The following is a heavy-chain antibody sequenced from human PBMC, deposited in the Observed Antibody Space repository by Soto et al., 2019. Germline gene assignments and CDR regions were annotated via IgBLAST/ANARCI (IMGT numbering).Heavy chain of an antibody. CDR3: ARDRGSYGMDV. Sequence: QVQLQASGPGLVKPSQTLSLTCTVSGDSISVGYYWSWIRQHPGKGLEWIGYVSPSGTTYYNPSLKSRVSISTDRSKNQFSLEVSSVTAADTAVYYCARDRGSYGMDVWGQGTTVTVSS. J-gene: IGHJ6*02. V-gene: IGHV4-31*03. CDR1: GDSISVGYY. CDR2: VSPSGTT.